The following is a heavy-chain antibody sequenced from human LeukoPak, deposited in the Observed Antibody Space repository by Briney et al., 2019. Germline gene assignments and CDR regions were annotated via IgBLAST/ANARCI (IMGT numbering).Heavy chain of an antibody. CDR3: AKEDKDYDFWSGYPTIDY. Sequence: GGSLRLSCAASGFTVSSNYMSWVRQAPGKGLEWVSVIYSGGSTYYADSVKGRFTISRDNSKNTLYLQMNSLRAEDTAVYYCAKEDKDYDFWSGYPTIDYWGQGTLVTVSS. CDR2: IYSGGST. CDR1: GFTVSSNY. D-gene: IGHD3-3*01. V-gene: IGHV3-53*01. J-gene: IGHJ4*02.